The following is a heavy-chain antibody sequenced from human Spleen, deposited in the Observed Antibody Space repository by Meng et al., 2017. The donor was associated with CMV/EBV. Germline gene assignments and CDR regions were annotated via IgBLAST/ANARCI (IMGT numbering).Heavy chain of an antibody. V-gene: IGHV4-61*02. J-gene: IGHJ4*02. Sequence: QGQLQESGPGLVKPSQTLSLTCTVSGGSISSGSYYWSWIRQPAGKGLEWIGRIYTSGSTNYNPSLKSRVTISVDTSKNQFSLKLSSVTAADTAVYYCARLDLSYYFDYWGQGTLVTVSS. CDR2: IYTSGST. CDR3: ARLDLSYYFDY. CDR1: GGSISSGSYY.